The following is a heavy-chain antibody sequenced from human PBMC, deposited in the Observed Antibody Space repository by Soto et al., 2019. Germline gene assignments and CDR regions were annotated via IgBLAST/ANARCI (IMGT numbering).Heavy chain of an antibody. Sequence: ASVKVSCKASGYTFTGYYMHWVRQAPGQGLEWMGWINPNSGGTHYAQKFQGLVTMTRDTSISTAYMELSRLRSDDTAVYYCASDRVVVVPAAIIGYYYYGMDVWGQGTTVTVSS. J-gene: IGHJ6*02. D-gene: IGHD2-2*02. CDR3: ASDRVVVVPAAIIGYYYYGMDV. CDR2: INPNSGGT. V-gene: IGHV1-2*04. CDR1: GYTFTGYY.